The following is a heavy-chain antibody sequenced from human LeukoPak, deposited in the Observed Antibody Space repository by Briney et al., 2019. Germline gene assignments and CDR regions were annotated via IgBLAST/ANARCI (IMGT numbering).Heavy chain of an antibody. Sequence: ASVKVSCKASGYAFNTYGISWVRQAPGQGLEWVGFISAYNGNTHYAQMFQGRVTMTTDTSTNTAYMELRSLRPDDTAVYYCTRTTFLGSTYFQHWGQGTLVTVS. CDR2: ISAYNGNT. D-gene: IGHD1-1*01. CDR3: TRTTFLGSTYFQH. J-gene: IGHJ1*01. CDR1: GYAFNTYG. V-gene: IGHV1-18*04.